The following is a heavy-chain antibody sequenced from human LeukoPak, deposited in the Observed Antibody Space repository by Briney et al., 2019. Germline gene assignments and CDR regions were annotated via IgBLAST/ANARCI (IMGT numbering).Heavy chain of an antibody. V-gene: IGHV1-2*02. Sequence: ASVKVSCKTSGYTFTSYYIHWLRQAPGQRFEWMGWSDPKSGATKYEHFQGRVTMTRDTSISTAYMELSSLRSEDTAVYYCARDREGRRYYDFWSGLPYYYCMDVWGKGTTVTVSS. D-gene: IGHD3-3*01. CDR3: ARDREGRRYYDFWSGLPYYYCMDV. CDR1: GYTFTSYY. J-gene: IGHJ6*03. CDR2: SDPKSGAT.